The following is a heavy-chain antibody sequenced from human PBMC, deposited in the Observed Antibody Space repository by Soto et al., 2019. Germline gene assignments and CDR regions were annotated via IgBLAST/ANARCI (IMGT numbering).Heavy chain of an antibody. D-gene: IGHD3-22*01. V-gene: IGHV1-69*06. Sequence: SVKVSCKASGGTFSSYAISWVRQAPGQGLEWMGGIIPIFGTANYAQKFQGRVTITADKSTSTAYMELSSLRSEDTAVYYCARDYYDSSGYDSFVDYWGQGTLVTVSS. CDR3: ARDYYDSSGYDSFVDY. J-gene: IGHJ4*02. CDR2: IIPIFGTA. CDR1: GGTFSSYA.